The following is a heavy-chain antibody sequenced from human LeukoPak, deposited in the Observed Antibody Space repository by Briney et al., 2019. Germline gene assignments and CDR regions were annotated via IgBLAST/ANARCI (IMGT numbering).Heavy chain of an antibody. J-gene: IGHJ4*02. Sequence: PSETLSLTCTVSGYSISSGYYWGWIRQPPGKGLEWIGSIYHSGSTYYNPSLKSRVTISVDTSKNQFSLKLSSVTAADTAVYYCARDHIATIDYFDYWGQGTLVTVSS. CDR2: IYHSGST. CDR1: GYSISSGYY. D-gene: IGHD5-12*01. CDR3: ARDHIATIDYFDY. V-gene: IGHV4-38-2*02.